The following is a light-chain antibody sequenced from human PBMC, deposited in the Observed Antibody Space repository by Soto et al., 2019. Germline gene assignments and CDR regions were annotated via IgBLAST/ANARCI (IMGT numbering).Light chain of an antibody. CDR3: QQLNSYPS. CDR1: QGISSY. J-gene: IGKJ4*01. CDR2: AAS. Sequence: IQLTQSPSSLSASVGDRVTVTCRASQGISSYLAWYQQKPGKAPKLLIYAASTLQSGVTSRFSGSGSGTDFTLTISRLQPEDFATYYCQQLNSYPSFGGGTKVEIK. V-gene: IGKV1-9*01.